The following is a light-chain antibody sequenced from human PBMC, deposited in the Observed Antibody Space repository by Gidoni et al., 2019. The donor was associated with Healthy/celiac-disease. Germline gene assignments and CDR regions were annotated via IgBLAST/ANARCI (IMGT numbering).Light chain of an antibody. V-gene: IGKV1-33*01. J-gene: IGKJ4*01. CDR3: QQYDNLPPT. Sequence: LQMTQSPSSLSASVGDSVTITCQASQDISNYLNWYQQKPGKAPKLLIYDASNLETGVPSRFSGSGSGTDFTFTISSLQPEDIATYDCQQYDNLPPTFGGGTKVEIK. CDR2: DAS. CDR1: QDISNY.